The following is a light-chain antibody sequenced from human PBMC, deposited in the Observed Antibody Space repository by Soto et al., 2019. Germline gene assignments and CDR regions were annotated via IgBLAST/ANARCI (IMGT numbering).Light chain of an antibody. V-gene: IGKV3-15*01. J-gene: IGKJ5*01. Sequence: EAVLTQSPDTLSLSPGERATLSCRASQTVSSNYLAWCQQRPGQAPRLLIYGASTRAAGIPARFSGSGSGTEFTLTISSLQSEDFAIYYCQQYNNWPITFGQGTQLEIK. CDR1: QTVSSN. CDR3: QQYNNWPIT. CDR2: GAS.